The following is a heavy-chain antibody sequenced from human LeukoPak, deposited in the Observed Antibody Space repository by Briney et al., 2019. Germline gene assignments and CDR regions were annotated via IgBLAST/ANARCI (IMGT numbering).Heavy chain of an antibody. CDR3: ATYRQVLLPFES. J-gene: IGHJ4*02. CDR2: IFPSGGEI. D-gene: IGHD2-8*02. CDR1: GFTFSTFA. Sequence: GGSLRLSCAASGFTFSTFAMIWVRQPPGKGLEWVSSIFPSGGEIHYADSVRGRFTISRDNSKSTLSLQMNSLRAEDAAIYYCATYRQVLLPFESWGQGTLVTVSS. V-gene: IGHV3-23*01.